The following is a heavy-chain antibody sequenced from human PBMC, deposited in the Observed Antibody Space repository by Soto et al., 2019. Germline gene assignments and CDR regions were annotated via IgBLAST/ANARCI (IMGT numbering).Heavy chain of an antibody. CDR1: GFTLSSYS. V-gene: IGHV3-21*01. Sequence: EAQLVESGGGLVKPGGSLRLSCAASGFTLSSYSMNWVRQGPGKGLEWVSSISSSSSYIYYADSVKGRFTISRDNAKNSLYLQMNSLRAEDTAVYYCARDLHYYDSGGYYGYWGQGTLVTVSS. CDR2: ISSSSSYI. D-gene: IGHD3-22*01. CDR3: ARDLHYYDSGGYYGY. J-gene: IGHJ4*02.